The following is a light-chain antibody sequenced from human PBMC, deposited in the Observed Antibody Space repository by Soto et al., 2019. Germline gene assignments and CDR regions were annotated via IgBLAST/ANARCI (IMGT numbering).Light chain of an antibody. V-gene: IGKV1-33*01. J-gene: IGKJ3*01. Sequence: DIQMTQSPSSLSASVGDRVTITCQASQDISNYLNWYQQKQGKAPKLLIYDASNLETGVPSRFSGSGSGTDFTFTISSLQPEDFAAYYCQQHDNLPFPFGPGTQVDIK. CDR3: QQHDNLPFP. CDR1: QDISNY. CDR2: DAS.